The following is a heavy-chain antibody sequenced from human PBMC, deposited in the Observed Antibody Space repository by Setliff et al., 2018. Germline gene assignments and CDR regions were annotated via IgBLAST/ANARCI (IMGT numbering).Heavy chain of an antibody. V-gene: IGHV1-18*01. D-gene: IGHD1-20*01. J-gene: IGHJ6*02. CDR2: ISAHNGDP. Sequence: ASVKVSCKASGYTFSTYGISWVRQAPGQGLEWMGWISAHNGDPDYAQKLQGRVTMTTDTSTSTAYMELRSLRSDDTAVYYCAKGGNITRETYYYYGMDVWGQGTTVTVSS. CDR1: GYTFSTYG. CDR3: AKGGNITRETYYYYGMDV.